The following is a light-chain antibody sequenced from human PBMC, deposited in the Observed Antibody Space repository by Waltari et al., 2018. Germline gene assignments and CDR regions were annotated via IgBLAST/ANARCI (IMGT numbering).Light chain of an antibody. CDR3: CSYSGTYTFVV. CDR2: DST. V-gene: IGLV2-11*01. J-gene: IGLJ2*01. CDR1: TSDVVGYNY. Sequence: QSALTPPRSVSGSPGQPVTMSCTGTTSDVVGYNYVSWYQQHAGKVPKLMLYDSTKRPSGVPDLFSGSKSGNTASLTISGLQAEDEADYYCCSYSGTYTFVVFGGGTKLTVL.